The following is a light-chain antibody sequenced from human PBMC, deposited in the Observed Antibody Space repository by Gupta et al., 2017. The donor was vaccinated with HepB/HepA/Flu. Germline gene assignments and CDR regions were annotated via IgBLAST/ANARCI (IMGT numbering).Light chain of an antibody. CDR2: GKN. Sequence: SSELTQDPAVSVALGQTVRITCQGDSLRIYYASWYQQKPGQAPVLVIYGKNNRPSGIPDRFSGSSSGNTASLTITGAQAEDEADYYCNSRDSSGNQLRVFGGGTKLTVL. V-gene: IGLV3-19*01. CDR3: NSRDSSGNQLRV. CDR1: SLRIYY. J-gene: IGLJ3*02.